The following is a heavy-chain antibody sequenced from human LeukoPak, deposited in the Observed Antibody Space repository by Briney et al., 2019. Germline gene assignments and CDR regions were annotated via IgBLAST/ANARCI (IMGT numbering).Heavy chain of an antibody. V-gene: IGHV3-23*01. D-gene: IGHD3-10*01. J-gene: IGHJ6*02. CDR1: GLTFSSYA. CDR2: ISGSGGST. CDR3: AKSMVRGVMGYYYGMDA. Sequence: GGSLRLSCAASGLTFSSYAMSWVRQAPGKGLEWVSAISGSGGSTYYADSVKGRFTISRDNSKNTLYLQMNSLRAEDTAVYYCAKSMVRGVMGYYYGMDAWGQGTTVTVSS.